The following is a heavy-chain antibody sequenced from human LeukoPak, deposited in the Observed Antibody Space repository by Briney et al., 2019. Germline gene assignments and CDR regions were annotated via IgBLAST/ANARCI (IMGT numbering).Heavy chain of an antibody. CDR2: INTAGDT. J-gene: IGHJ3*01. Sequence: GGSLRLSCAVSGFTLSRHDMHWVRQASGKGLEWVSGINTAGDTYYGSSVKGRFTISRENAKNSLYLQMNSPRAGDTAVYYCTREDPGNIDAFDFWGQGTMVTVSS. V-gene: IGHV3-13*04. CDR1: GFTLSRHD. CDR3: TREDPGNIDAFDF.